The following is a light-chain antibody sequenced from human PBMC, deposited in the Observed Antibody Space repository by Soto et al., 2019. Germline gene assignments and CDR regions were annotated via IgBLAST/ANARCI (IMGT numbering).Light chain of an antibody. CDR2: DVS. CDR1: SSDVGGYNY. Sequence: QSALTQPASVSGSPGQSITISCTGTSSDVGGYNYVSWYQQHPGKAPKLMIYDVSNRPSGVSNRFSGSKSGNTASLTISGLHAEDEADYYCISYTSSSTHVVFGGGTKLTVL. J-gene: IGLJ2*01. CDR3: ISYTSSSTHVV. V-gene: IGLV2-14*01.